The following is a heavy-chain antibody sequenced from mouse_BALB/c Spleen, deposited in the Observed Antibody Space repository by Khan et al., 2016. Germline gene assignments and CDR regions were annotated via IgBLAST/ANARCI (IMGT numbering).Heavy chain of an antibody. Sequence: EVELVESGGGLVQPGGSLRLSCATSGFTFTDYYMSWVRQPPGKALEWLGFIRNKANGYTTEYSASVKGRFTISRDNSQSILYLQMNTLRAEDSATYYCARDGSNLYFDVWGAGTTVTVSS. CDR1: GFTFTDYY. CDR3: ARDGSNLYFDV. V-gene: IGHV7-3*02. D-gene: IGHD2-5*01. J-gene: IGHJ1*01. CDR2: IRNKANGYTT.